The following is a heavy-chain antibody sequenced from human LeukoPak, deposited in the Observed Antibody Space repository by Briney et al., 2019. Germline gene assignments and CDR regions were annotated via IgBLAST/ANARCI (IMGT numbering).Heavy chain of an antibody. V-gene: IGHV3-7*01. CDR1: GFIFSSYW. J-gene: IGHJ6*04. CDR2: IKQAGSEN. D-gene: IGHD2-2*01. Sequence: GGSLRLSCAASGFIFSSYWMTWVRQAPGKGLEWVANIKQAGSENSYVDSVKGRFTISRDNAKNSLYLQMNSLRAEDTAVYYCASFPIVVVPAAPVDVWGKGTTVTVSS. CDR3: ASFPIVVVPAAPVDV.